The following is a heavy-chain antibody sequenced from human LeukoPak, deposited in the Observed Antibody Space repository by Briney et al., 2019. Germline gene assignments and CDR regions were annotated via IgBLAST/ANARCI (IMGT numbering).Heavy chain of an antibody. CDR2: ISAYNGNT. CDR3: ARDLVPSGFRTPYCSSTSCSDAFDI. Sequence: GASVKVSCKASGYTFTSYGISWVRQAPGQGLEWMGWISAYNGNTNYAQKLQGRVTMTTDTSTSTAYMELRSLRSDDTAVYYCARDLVPSGFRTPYCSSTSCSDAFDIWGQGTMVTVSS. D-gene: IGHD2-2*01. CDR1: GYTFTSYG. V-gene: IGHV1-18*01. J-gene: IGHJ3*02.